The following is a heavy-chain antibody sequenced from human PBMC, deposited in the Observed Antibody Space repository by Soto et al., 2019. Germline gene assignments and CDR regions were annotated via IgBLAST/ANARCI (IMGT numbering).Heavy chain of an antibody. V-gene: IGHV1-2*02. J-gene: IGHJ4*02. D-gene: IGHD5-12*01. CDR2: IDPKSGGT. CDR1: GPTFIAYY. CDR3: ARISVDVPE. Sequence: QVQLVQSETEVKKPGASVKVSCKTSGPTFIAYYIHWVRQAPGQGLEWMGWIDPKSGGTTYEQKFLGRVTMTRDTSINTAYMELNTLTSDDTALYYCARISVDVPEWGQGTLITVSS.